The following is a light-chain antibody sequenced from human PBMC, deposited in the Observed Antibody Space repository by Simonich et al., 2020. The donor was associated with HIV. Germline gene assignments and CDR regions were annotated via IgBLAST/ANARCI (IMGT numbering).Light chain of an antibody. CDR1: QSVLYSSNNKNY. V-gene: IGKV4-1*01. CDR2: WAS. J-gene: IGKJ5*01. CDR3: QQYYSTPIT. Sequence: DIVMTQSPDSLAVSLGERATINCKSSQSVLYSSNNKNYLAWYQQKPGQSPKLLIYWASTRESGVPDRVSGSVSGTDFTLTISSLQAEDVAVYYCQQYYSTPITFGQGTRLGIK.